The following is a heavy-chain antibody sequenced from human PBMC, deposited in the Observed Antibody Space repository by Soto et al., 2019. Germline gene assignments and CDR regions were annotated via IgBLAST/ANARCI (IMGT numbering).Heavy chain of an antibody. J-gene: IGHJ4*02. D-gene: IGHD3-3*01. CDR2: MNPNSGNT. CDR1: GYTFTSYE. Sequence: ASVNVSCKASGYTFTSYEINWVRQATGQGLEWMGWMNPNSGNTGYAQKFQGRVTMTRNTSISTAYMELSSLRSEDTAVYYCARGITIFGVVPGWGQGTLVTVSS. CDR3: ARGITIFGVVPG. V-gene: IGHV1-8*01.